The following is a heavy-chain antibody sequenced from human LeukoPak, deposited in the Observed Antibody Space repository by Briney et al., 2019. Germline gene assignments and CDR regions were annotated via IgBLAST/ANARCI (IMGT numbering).Heavy chain of an antibody. CDR2: ILNDGSQE. V-gene: IGHV3-33*01. D-gene: IGHD3-16*01. J-gene: IGHJ3*02. CDR3: ARDDALGDNALDI. Sequence: GRSLRLSCAASGLTFSSYGMHWVRQAPGKGLEWVAVILNDGSQEKYADSVKGRFTISRDNSKNTLFLQMNSLRAEDTAVYYCARDDALGDNALDIWGQGTMVTVSS. CDR1: GLTFSSYG.